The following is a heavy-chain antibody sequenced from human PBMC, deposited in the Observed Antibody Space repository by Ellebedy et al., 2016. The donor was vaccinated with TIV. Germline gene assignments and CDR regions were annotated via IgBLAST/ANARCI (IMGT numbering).Heavy chain of an antibody. CDR3: ARDQSTAIFDF. D-gene: IGHD1-14*01. CDR1: GYMFTNFA. Sequence: AASVKVSCKTSGYMFTNFAIAWVRQAPGQGLEWMGWISTENRNTNYEQKFLGRVTLTTDPSTNTAYMELTNLRSDDTAVYYCARDQSTAIFDFWGQGTLVTVSS. V-gene: IGHV1-18*04. CDR2: ISTENRNT. J-gene: IGHJ4*02.